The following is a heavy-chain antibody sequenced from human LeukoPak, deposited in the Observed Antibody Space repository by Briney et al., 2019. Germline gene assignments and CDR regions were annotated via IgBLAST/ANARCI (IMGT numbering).Heavy chain of an antibody. Sequence: GGSLRLSCAASGFTVSSNYMSWVRQAPGKGLEWVSVIYSGGSTYYADSVKGRFTISRDNSKNTLYLQMNSLRAEDMAVYYCAKDGSGSGPNEYYFDYWGQGTLVTVSS. V-gene: IGHV3-66*01. J-gene: IGHJ4*02. CDR1: GFTVSSNY. CDR2: IYSGGST. CDR3: AKDGSGSGPNEYYFDY. D-gene: IGHD3-10*01.